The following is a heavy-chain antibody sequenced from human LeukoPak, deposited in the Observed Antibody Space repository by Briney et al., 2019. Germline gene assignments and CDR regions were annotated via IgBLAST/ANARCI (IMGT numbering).Heavy chain of an antibody. CDR1: GYTFTSYG. CDR2: ISAYNGNT. Sequence: ASVKVSCKASGYTFTSYGISWVRQAPGQGLEWMGWISAYNGNTNYAQKLQGRVTMTTDTSTSTAYMELRSLRSDDTAVYYCARHMVTTSPPKYNWFDPWGQGTLVTVSS. V-gene: IGHV1-18*01. CDR3: ARHMVTTSPPKYNWFDP. J-gene: IGHJ5*02. D-gene: IGHD4-17*01.